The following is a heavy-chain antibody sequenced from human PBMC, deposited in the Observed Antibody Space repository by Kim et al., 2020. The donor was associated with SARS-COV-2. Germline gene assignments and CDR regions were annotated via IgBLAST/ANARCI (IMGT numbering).Heavy chain of an antibody. J-gene: IGHJ4*02. D-gene: IGHD3-9*01. CDR3: ARNGKYDDIMTGYNPHLYS. CDR2: IYYSGTT. V-gene: IGHV4-39*01. Sequence: SETLSLTCTVSSDSISSGSYYWGWIRQPPGKGLEWIGSIYYSGTTYYNPPLKSRVTMSVDTSKNQFSLKLSYVTAADTAVYYCARNGKYDDIMTGYNPHLYSWCQGTLVTVSS. CDR1: SDSISSGSYY.